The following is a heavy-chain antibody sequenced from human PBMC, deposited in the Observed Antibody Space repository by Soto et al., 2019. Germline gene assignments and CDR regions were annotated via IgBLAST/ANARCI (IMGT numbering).Heavy chain of an antibody. D-gene: IGHD3-3*01. CDR1: GGSFSSGDYY. V-gene: IGHV4-30-4*01. Sequence: QVQLQESGPGLVKPSQTLSLTCTVSGGSFSSGDYYWSWIRQPPGKGLEWIGYIYYSGSTYYNPSLKSRVTISVDTSKNQFSLKLSSVTAADTAVYYCARVRVTIFGVVPNWFDPWGQGTLVTVSS. CDR3: ARVRVTIFGVVPNWFDP. J-gene: IGHJ5*02. CDR2: IYYSGST.